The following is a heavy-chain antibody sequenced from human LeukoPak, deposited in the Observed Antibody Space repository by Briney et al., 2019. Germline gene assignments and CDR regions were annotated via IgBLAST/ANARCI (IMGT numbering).Heavy chain of an antibody. CDR2: ISSSSSYI. V-gene: IGHV3-21*01. CDR3: ARDRESSSWFDY. Sequence: PGGSLRLSCAASGFTFSDYWMDWVRQAPGKGLEWVSSISSSSSYIYYADSVKGRFTISRDNAKNSLYLQMNSLRAEDTAVYYCARDRESSSWFDYWGQGTLVTVSS. CDR1: GFTFSDYW. J-gene: IGHJ4*02. D-gene: IGHD6-13*01.